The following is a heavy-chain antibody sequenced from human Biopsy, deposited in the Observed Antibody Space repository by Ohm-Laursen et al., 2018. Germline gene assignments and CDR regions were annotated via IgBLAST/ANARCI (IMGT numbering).Heavy chain of an antibody. V-gene: IGHV1-46*01. CDR1: GYNFTRYF. Sequence: GSSVTASCKASGYNFTRYFIHWARQAPGQGLEWMGVINPSNGSTVYTQNFQDRLTMTRDASTSTVYMELSRLRSEDTAIFYCTKDGWGACVPYYSDYWGQGTLVTVSS. J-gene: IGHJ4*02. CDR2: INPSNGST. CDR3: TKDGWGACVPYYSDY. D-gene: IGHD4/OR15-4a*01.